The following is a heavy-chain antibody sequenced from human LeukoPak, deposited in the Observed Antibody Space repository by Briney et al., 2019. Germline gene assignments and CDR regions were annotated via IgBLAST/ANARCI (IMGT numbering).Heavy chain of an antibody. CDR3: ARTPEYSSSFQPNFDY. D-gene: IGHD6-13*01. CDR2: IWYDGSNK. J-gene: IGHJ4*02. CDR1: GFTFSSYG. Sequence: GSLRLSCAASGFTFSSYGMHWVRQAPGKGLEWVAVIWYDGSNKYYADSVKGRFTISRDNSKNTLYLQMNSLRAEDTAVYYCARTPEYSSSFQPNFDYWGQGTLVTVSS. V-gene: IGHV3-33*01.